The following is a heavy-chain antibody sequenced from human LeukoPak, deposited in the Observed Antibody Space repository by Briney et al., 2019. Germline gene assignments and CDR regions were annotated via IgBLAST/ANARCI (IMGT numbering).Heavy chain of an antibody. Sequence: GGSLRLSCAASGVTFRKAWMTWVRQAPGRGVEWVGRSISRSGGLTTEYAEAVKDNFTIARDDSRKKVYLQMNCRKSGDTAVYYVSAYYNGPGYYWGQGTLVTVSS. D-gene: IGHD3-10*01. CDR3: SAYYNGPGYY. CDR1: GVTFRKAW. J-gene: IGHJ4*02. CDR2: SISRSGGLTT. V-gene: IGHV3-15*01.